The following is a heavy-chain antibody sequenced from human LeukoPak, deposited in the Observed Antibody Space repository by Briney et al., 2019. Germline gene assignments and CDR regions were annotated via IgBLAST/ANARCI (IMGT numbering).Heavy chain of an antibody. CDR1: GGSISSSSYY. Sequence: SETLSLTCTVSGGSISSSSYYWGWIRQPPGKGLEWIGSIYYSGSTYYNPSLKTRVTISVHTPQHQFSLKLSSVTAPHPAVYYCASLLWFGELYFDYWGQGTLVTVSS. CDR3: ASLLWFGELYFDY. CDR2: IYYSGST. J-gene: IGHJ4*02. V-gene: IGHV4-39*01. D-gene: IGHD3-10*01.